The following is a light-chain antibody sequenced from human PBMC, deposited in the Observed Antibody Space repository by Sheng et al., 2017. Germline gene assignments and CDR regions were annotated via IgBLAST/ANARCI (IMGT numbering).Light chain of an antibody. J-gene: IGKJ2*01. CDR3: QQYNDWPMYT. CDR1: QSISNN. CDR2: VRP. V-gene: IGKV3-15*01. Sequence: ETVMTQSPATLSVSPGEGATLSCRASQSISNNLACTNRNLARLPGSSSLVRPAGALVSQPGSSGXGSGTEFTLTISSLQSEDFAVYFCQQYNDWPMYTFGQGTKLEIK.